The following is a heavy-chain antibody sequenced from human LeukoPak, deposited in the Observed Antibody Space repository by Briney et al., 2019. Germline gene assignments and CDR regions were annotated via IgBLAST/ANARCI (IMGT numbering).Heavy chain of an antibody. D-gene: IGHD3-22*01. Sequence: PPETLSLTCTASGGSISRSSYYWGWIRQPPGKGLEWIGSIYYSGSTYYNPSLKSRVTISVDTPKNQFSLKLSSVTAADTTVFYCASHYHDSSGYLYYFDYWGQGTLVTVSS. J-gene: IGHJ4*02. CDR2: IYYSGST. V-gene: IGHV4-39*01. CDR3: ASHYHDSSGYLYYFDY. CDR1: GGSISRSSYY.